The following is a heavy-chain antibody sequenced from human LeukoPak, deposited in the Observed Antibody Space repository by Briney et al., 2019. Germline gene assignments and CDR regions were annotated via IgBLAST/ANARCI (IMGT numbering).Heavy chain of an antibody. D-gene: IGHD1-26*01. CDR1: GFTFSSYW. CDR3: AREWELLRPVLYYFDY. J-gene: IGHJ4*02. Sequence: GGSPRLSCAASGFTFSSYWMSWVRQAPGKGLEWVANIKQDGSEKYYVDSVKGRFTISRDNAKNSLYLQMNSLRAEDAAMYYCAREWELLRPVLYYFDYWGQGTLVTVSS. V-gene: IGHV3-7*01. CDR2: IKQDGSEK.